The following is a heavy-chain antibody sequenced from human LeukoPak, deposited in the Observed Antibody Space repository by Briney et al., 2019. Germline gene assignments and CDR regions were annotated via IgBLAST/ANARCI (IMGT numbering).Heavy chain of an antibody. D-gene: IGHD6-13*01. Sequence: PGGSLRLSCAASGFTLSSYWMHWVRQAPGKGLVWVSRINFDGSSTTYADSVKGRFTISRDNAKNTLYLQMNSLRAEDTGVYYCARIASHSSTWYDGGSWGQGTLVTVSS. CDR1: GFTLSSYW. V-gene: IGHV3-74*01. CDR2: INFDGSST. J-gene: IGHJ5*02. CDR3: ARIASHSSTWYDGGS.